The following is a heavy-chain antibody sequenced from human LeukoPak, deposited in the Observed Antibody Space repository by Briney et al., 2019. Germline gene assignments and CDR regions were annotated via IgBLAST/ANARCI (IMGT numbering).Heavy chain of an antibody. D-gene: IGHD6-13*01. J-gene: IGHJ6*02. Sequence: PGGSLRLSCAASGFTLRSYTMNWVRQAPGKGLEWVSSIGISSNKIYYADSVKGRFIISRDNAKNSLYLQMNSLRAEDTAVYYCAIDSSSWYDMMGYYYYGMDVWGQGTTVTVSS. CDR1: GFTLRSYT. V-gene: IGHV3-21*01. CDR2: IGISSNKI. CDR3: AIDSSSWYDMMGYYYYGMDV.